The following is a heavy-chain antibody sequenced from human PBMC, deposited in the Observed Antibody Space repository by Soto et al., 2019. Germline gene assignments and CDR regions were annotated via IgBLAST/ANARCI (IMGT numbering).Heavy chain of an antibody. CDR3: ARDHTSGYVDY. V-gene: IGHV3-7*01. CDR2: IKQDGSEK. CDR1: GFTFSSYW. J-gene: IGHJ4*02. D-gene: IGHD3-3*01. Sequence: GGSLRLSCAASGFTFSSYWMSWVRQAPGKGLEWVANIKQDGSEKYYVDSVEGRFTISRDNAKNSLYLQMNSLRAEDTAVYYCARDHTSGYVDYWGQGTLVTVSS.